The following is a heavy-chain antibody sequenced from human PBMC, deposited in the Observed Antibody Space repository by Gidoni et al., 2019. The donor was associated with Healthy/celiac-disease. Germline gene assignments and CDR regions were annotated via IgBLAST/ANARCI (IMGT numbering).Heavy chain of an antibody. V-gene: IGHV1-18*01. D-gene: IGHD3-10*01. Sequence: QGLEWMGWISAYNGNTNYAQKLQGRVTMTTDTSTSTAYMELRSLRSDDTAVYYCAREGADLQSYGSGSYFPYWGQGTLVTVSS. J-gene: IGHJ4*02. CDR2: ISAYNGNT. CDR3: AREGADLQSYGSGSYFPY.